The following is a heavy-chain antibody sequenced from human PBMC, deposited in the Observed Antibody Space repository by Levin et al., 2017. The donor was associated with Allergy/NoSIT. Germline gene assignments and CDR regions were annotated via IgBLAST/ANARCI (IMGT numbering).Heavy chain of an antibody. J-gene: IGHJ4*02. Sequence: GGSLRLSCAASGFTFDDYAMHWVRQAPGKGLEWVSGISWNSGSIGYADSVKGRFTISRDNAKNSLYLQMNSLRAEDTALYYCAKGRRPGIAVADRFDYWGQGTLVTVSS. D-gene: IGHD6-19*01. CDR2: ISWNSGSI. CDR1: GFTFDDYA. V-gene: IGHV3-9*01. CDR3: AKGRRPGIAVADRFDY.